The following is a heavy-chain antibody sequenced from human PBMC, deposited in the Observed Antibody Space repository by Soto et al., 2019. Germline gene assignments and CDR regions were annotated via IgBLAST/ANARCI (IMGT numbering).Heavy chain of an antibody. J-gene: IGHJ4*02. CDR3: AKISYYDFWTGSYYFDY. Sequence: GGSLRLSCAASGFTFSSCAMSWVRQAPGKGLEWVSGIRGSGGRTYYADSVKGRFTISRDNSKNTLYLQMNSLRAEDTAVYYCAKISYYDFWTGSYYFDYWGQGTLVTVSS. CDR2: IRGSGGRT. D-gene: IGHD3-3*01. V-gene: IGHV3-23*01. CDR1: GFTFSSCA.